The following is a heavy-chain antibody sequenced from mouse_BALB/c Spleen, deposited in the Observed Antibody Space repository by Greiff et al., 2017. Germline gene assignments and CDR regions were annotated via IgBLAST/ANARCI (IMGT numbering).Heavy chain of an antibody. CDR2: IYPGNSDT. J-gene: IGHJ4*01. Sequence: EVQLQQSGTVLARPGASVKMSCKASGYTFTSYWMHWVKQRPGQGLEWIGAIYPGNSDTSYNQKFKGKAKLTAVTSTSTAYMELSSLTNEDSAVYYCKGLGLRRRFYYAMDYWGQGTSVTVSS. V-gene: IGHV1-5*01. D-gene: IGHD2-4*01. CDR1: GYTFTSYW. CDR3: KGLGLRRRFYYAMDY.